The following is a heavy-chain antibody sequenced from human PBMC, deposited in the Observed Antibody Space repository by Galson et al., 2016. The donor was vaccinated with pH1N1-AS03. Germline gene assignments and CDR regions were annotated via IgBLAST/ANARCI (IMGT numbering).Heavy chain of an antibody. V-gene: IGHV5-51*01. J-gene: IGHJ3*02. Sequence: QSGAEVKKPGQSLKISCQGSGYKFASYWIGWVRQMPGKGLEWIGIIYPGDSDTRYNPSFRGHVTMSVDTSVSTAYLQWSSLRASDTAIYYCARIGGYGDAFHMWGQGTLVTVSS. CDR2: IYPGDSDT. CDR1: GYKFASYW. CDR3: ARIGGYGDAFHM. D-gene: IGHD3-10*01.